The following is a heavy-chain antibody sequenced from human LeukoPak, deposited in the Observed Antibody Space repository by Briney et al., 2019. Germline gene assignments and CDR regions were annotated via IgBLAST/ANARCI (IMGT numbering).Heavy chain of an antibody. V-gene: IGHV4-59*01. J-gene: IGHJ3*02. D-gene: IGHD5-24*01. CDR2: IYYSGST. CDR3: ARTAMATIVGAFDI. Sequence: SETLSLTCTVSGGSISSYYWSWIRQPPGKGLEGIGYIYYSGSTNYNPSLKSRVTISVDTSKNQFSLKLSSVTAADTAVYYCARTAMATIVGAFDIWGQGTMVTVSS. CDR1: GGSISSYY.